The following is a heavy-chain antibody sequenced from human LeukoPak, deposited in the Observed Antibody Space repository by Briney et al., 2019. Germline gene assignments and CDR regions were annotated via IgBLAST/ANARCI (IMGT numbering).Heavy chain of an antibody. CDR2: ISGSGGFT. CDR1: GFSFSSYT. V-gene: IGHV3-23*01. Sequence: GGSLRLSCAASGFSFSSYTMSWVRQAPGKGLEWVSAISGSGGFTYYADSVKGRFTISRDNSKNTLYLQMNSLRAEDTAVYYCAKYAYSTSRTFDYWGQGTLVTVSS. CDR3: AKYAYSTSRTFDY. D-gene: IGHD5-18*01. J-gene: IGHJ4*02.